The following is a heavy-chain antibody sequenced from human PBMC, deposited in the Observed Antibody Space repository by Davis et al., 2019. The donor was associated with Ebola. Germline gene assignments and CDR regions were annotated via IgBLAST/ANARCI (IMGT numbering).Heavy chain of an antibody. CDR2: ISPSGSNT. CDR1: GFTSSCCA. V-gene: IGHV3-23*01. D-gene: IGHD3-10*01. J-gene: IGHJ4*02. CDR3: ARSPWFGELLYYFDY. Sequence: GESLKISCTASGFTSSCCAMNWVRQAPGKGLQWVSTISPSGSNTFYAEAVKGRFTISRDNSKNTMYLQMNSLRGEDTAVYFCARSPWFGELLYYFDYWGQGTLVTVSS.